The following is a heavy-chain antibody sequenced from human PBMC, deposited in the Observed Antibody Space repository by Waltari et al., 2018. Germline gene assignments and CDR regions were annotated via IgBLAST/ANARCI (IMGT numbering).Heavy chain of an antibody. J-gene: IGHJ6*02. CDR2: ITKDGVDK. CDR3: ARDWDV. CDR1: GFTFNTYT. V-gene: IGHV3-30-3*01. Sequence: QVQLVVSGGDMVQPGRSLRLSCAASGFTFNTYTMHWVRQAPGKGLEWVAAITKDGVDKHYADSVKGRFTISRDNSKNTVDLQMSSLRAEDTALYYCARDWDVWGQGTTVTVSS.